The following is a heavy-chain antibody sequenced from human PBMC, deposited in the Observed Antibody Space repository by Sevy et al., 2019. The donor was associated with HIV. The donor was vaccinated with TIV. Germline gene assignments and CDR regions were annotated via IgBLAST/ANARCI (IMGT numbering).Heavy chain of an antibody. CDR3: ARVPTYYYGSATYFES. Sequence: ASVKVSCKASGYTFASEGISWVRQAPGQGLEWMAWIGAYNGNANSAQKLQGRVTMTTDTSTSTAYMELSSLRSDDTAIYYCARVPTYYYGSATYFESWGQGTLVTVSS. CDR2: IGAYNGNA. V-gene: IGHV1-18*01. D-gene: IGHD3-10*01. CDR1: GYTFASEG. J-gene: IGHJ4*02.